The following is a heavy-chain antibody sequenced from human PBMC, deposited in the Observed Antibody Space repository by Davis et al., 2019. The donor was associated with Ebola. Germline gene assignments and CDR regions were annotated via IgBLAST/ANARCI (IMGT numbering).Heavy chain of an antibody. Sequence: GESLKISCAASGFTFSTYGMHWVRQAPGKGLEWVALISYDGTNKYYTDSVKGRFTISRDNSKNTLYLQMNSLRAEDTAVYYCAKSALAAAGIGYYYYGMDVWGKGTTVTVSS. D-gene: IGHD6-13*01. CDR2: ISYDGTNK. J-gene: IGHJ6*04. CDR3: AKSALAAAGIGYYYYGMDV. CDR1: GFTFSTYG. V-gene: IGHV3-30*18.